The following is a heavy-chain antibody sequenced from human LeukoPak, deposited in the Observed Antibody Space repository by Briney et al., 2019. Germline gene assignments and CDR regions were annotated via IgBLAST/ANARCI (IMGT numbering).Heavy chain of an antibody. V-gene: IGHV1-2*02. CDR1: GYTFTGYY. D-gene: IGHD3-10*01. CDR3: AREIVKGLLWFGELLP. CDR2: INPNSGGT. J-gene: IGHJ4*02. Sequence: ASVKVSCKASGYTFTGYYMHWVRQAPGQGLEWMGWINPNSGGTSYAQKFQGRVTMTRDTSISTAYMELSRLRSDDTAVYYCAREIVKGLLWFGELLPWGQGTLVTVSS.